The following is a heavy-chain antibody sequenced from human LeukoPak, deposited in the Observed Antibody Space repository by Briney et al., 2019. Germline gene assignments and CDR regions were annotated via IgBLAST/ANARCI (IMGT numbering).Heavy chain of an antibody. CDR2: INPNSGGT. CDR1: GYTFTGYY. D-gene: IGHD2-15*01. V-gene: IGHV1-2*04. Sequence: ASVSVSCKASGYTFTGYYMHWVGQAPGQGLEWMGWINPNSGGTNYAQKFQGWVTMTRDTSISTAYMELSRLRSDDTAVYYCARVYCSGGSCYGPYGMDVWGQGTTVTVSS. CDR3: ARVYCSGGSCYGPYGMDV. J-gene: IGHJ6*02.